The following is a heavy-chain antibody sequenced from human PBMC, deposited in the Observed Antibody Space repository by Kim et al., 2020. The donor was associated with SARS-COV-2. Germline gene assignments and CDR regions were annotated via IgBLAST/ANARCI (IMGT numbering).Heavy chain of an antibody. J-gene: IGHJ6*02. Sequence: SETLSLTCTVSGGSISSGGYYWSWIRQHPGKGLEWIGYIYYSGSTYYNPSLKSRVTISVDTSKNQFSLKLSSVTAADTAVYYCARDSAGDDSSNLLNPGGMDVWSQGTTVTVSS. V-gene: IGHV4-31*03. CDR2: IYYSGST. D-gene: IGHD3-22*01. CDR3: ARDSAGDDSSNLLNPGGMDV. CDR1: GGSISSGGYY.